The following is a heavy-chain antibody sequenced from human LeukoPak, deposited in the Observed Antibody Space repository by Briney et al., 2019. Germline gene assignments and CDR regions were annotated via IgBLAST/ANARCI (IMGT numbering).Heavy chain of an antibody. J-gene: IGHJ6*02. CDR1: GFTVSSNY. CDR2: IYSGGST. Sequence: GGSLRLSCAASGFTVSSNYMSWVRQAPGKGLEWVSVIYSGGSTYYADSVKGRFIISRDNSKNTLYLQMNSLRAEDTAVYYCARDYCSSTSCYNHYYYAMDVWGRGTTVTVSS. CDR3: ARDYCSSTSCYNHYYYAMDV. V-gene: IGHV3-66*01. D-gene: IGHD2-2*02.